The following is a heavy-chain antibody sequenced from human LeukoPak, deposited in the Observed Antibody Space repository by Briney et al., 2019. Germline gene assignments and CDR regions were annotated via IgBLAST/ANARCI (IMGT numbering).Heavy chain of an antibody. CDR2: IYYSGST. D-gene: IGHD7-27*01. CDR3: AVALTGDAFDI. Sequence: SETLSLTCTVSGGSISSYYWSWIRQPPGKGLEWIGYIYYSGSTNYNPSLKSRVTISVDTSKNQFSLKLSSVTAADTAVYYSAVALTGDAFDIWGQGTMVTVSS. CDR1: GGSISSYY. J-gene: IGHJ3*02. V-gene: IGHV4-59*01.